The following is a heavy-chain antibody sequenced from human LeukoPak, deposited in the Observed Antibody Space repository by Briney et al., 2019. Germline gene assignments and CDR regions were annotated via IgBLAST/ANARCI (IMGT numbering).Heavy chain of an antibody. D-gene: IGHD6-13*01. CDR2: IYTSVST. J-gene: IGHJ6*03. Sequence: SETLSLTCTVSDGSLSTNYWSWIRQPAGKGLEWIGRIYTSVSTNYNPSLKSRVTMSVDTSKNQFSLKLSSVTAADTAVYYCARDKGTSAGYYYYYMDVWGKGTTVTVSS. CDR3: ARDKGTSAGYYYYYMDV. CDR1: DGSLSTNY. V-gene: IGHV4-4*07.